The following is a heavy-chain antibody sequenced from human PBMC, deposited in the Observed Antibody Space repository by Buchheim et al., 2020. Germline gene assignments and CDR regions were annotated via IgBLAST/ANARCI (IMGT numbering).Heavy chain of an antibody. J-gene: IGHJ4*02. CDR1: GGSMSSYY. D-gene: IGHD6-6*01. CDR3: ARHDGTARPFDY. Sequence: QVQLQESGPGLVKPSETLSLTCTVSGGSMSSYYWSWIRQPPGKGLEWIGYIFYSGTTHYNPSLKSLVTISIDTSKKQFSLRLTSMTAADTAVYYCARHDGTARPFDYWGQGTL. CDR2: IFYSGTT. V-gene: IGHV4-59*08.